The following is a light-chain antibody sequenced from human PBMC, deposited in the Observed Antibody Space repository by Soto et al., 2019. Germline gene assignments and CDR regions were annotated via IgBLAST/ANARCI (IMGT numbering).Light chain of an antibody. CDR3: TSFTSGSTPYV. Sequence: QSVRTQAAYVSRSPGQSIPISCAGNSNEVGGYNYVSWYQQLPGKAPQLVIYDVTHRPSGVSDRSSGSRSGNTASLTISGLQAEDEADYYCTSFTSGSTPYVLGTGTKVTVL. CDR1: SNEVGGYNY. J-gene: IGLJ1*01. CDR2: DVT. V-gene: IGLV2-14*03.